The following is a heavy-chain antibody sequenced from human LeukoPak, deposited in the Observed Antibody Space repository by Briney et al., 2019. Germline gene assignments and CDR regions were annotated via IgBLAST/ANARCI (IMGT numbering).Heavy chain of an antibody. CDR3: ARGLTHYYYYMDV. Sequence: GESLKISCKGSGYSFTSYWIGWVRQMPGKGLEWMGIIYPGDSDTRYSPSFQGQVTISADRSISTAYLQWSSLKASDTAMYYCARGLTHYYYYMDVWGKGTTVTVSS. CDR2: IYPGDSDT. V-gene: IGHV5-51*01. CDR1: GYSFTSYW. J-gene: IGHJ6*03. D-gene: IGHD3/OR15-3a*01.